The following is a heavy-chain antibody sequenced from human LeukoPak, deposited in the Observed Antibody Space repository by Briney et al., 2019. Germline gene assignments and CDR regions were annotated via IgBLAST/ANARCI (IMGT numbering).Heavy chain of an antibody. V-gene: IGHV3-23*01. CDR3: AKVMKGSERLTMVRGVIIKTAGLYYMDV. J-gene: IGHJ6*03. D-gene: IGHD3-10*01. CDR1: GFTLSSYA. Sequence: GGSLRLSCAASGFTLSSYAMSWVRQAPGKGLEWVSSISASGGSTNYADSVKGRFTISRDNSKNTVYLQMNSLRAEDTAVYYCAKVMKGSERLTMVRGVIIKTAGLYYMDVWGKGTTVTVSS. CDR2: ISASGGST.